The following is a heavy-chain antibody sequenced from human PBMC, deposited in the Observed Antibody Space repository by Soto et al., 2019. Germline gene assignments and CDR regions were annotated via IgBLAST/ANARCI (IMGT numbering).Heavy chain of an antibody. D-gene: IGHD3-3*01. J-gene: IGHJ4*02. CDR3: AQVAKSRVVIAYFDS. V-gene: IGHV3-23*01. CDR2: ISSSGRRT. CDR1: GFTFANYG. Sequence: PGGSLRLSCGTSGFTFANYGMGWVRQAPGKGLYWVSGISSSGRRTYYADSVKGRFTISRDNSKNTMYLEMDSLRADDTAVYYCAQVAKSRVVIAYFDSWGQGSLVTLSS.